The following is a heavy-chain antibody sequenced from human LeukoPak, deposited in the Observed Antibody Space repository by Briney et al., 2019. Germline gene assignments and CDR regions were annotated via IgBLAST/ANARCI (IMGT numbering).Heavy chain of an antibody. Sequence: SETLSLTCTVSGGSISSSSYYWGWIRQPPGKGLEWIGSIYYSGSTYYNPSLKSRVTISVDTSKNQFSLKLSSVTAADTAVYYCARQSYGYSYGITKYHFDYWGQGTLVTVSS. CDR3: ARQSYGYSYGITKYHFDY. D-gene: IGHD5-18*01. J-gene: IGHJ4*02. CDR2: IYYSGST. CDR1: GGSISSSSYY. V-gene: IGHV4-39*01.